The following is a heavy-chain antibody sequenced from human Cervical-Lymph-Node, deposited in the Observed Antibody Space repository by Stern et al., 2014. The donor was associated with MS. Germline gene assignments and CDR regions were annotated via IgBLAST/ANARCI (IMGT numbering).Heavy chain of an antibody. CDR1: GFTFTSYA. D-gene: IGHD3-10*01. CDR3: VPGSGAFDF. Sequence: VQLVESGGGVVQPGRSLRLSCAASGFTFTSYAMHWVRQAPGKGLEWVAVISSDSKNTNYADSVKGRFSISRDNSKSTLYLQLNSLRIEDTAVYYCVPGSGAFDFWGQGTLVTVSS. CDR2: ISSDSKNT. J-gene: IGHJ4*02. V-gene: IGHV3-30*03.